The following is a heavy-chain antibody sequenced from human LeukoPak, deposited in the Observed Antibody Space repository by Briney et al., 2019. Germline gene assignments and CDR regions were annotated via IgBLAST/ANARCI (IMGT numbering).Heavy chain of an antibody. J-gene: IGHJ4*02. V-gene: IGHV3-21*01. CDR2: ISSSSSYI. CDR1: GFTFSSYS. D-gene: IGHD1-26*01. Sequence: NPGGSLRLSCAASGFTFSSYSMNWVRQAPGKGLEWVSSISSSSSYIHYADSVKGRFTISRDNAKNSLYLQMNSLRAEDTAVYYCARVRGALRVPDYWGQGTLVTVSS. CDR3: ARVRGALRVPDY.